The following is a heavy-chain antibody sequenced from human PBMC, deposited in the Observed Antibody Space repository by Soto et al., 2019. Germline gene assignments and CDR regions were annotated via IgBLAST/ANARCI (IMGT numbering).Heavy chain of an antibody. CDR1: GLTFSNIW. CDR2: INQDGSET. J-gene: IGHJ4*01. V-gene: IGHV3-7*02. D-gene: IGHD3-3*02. CDR3: VRNAF. Sequence: QPGGSLRLSCVMSGLTFSNIWVGWVRLTPGKGLEWVANINQDGSETAYVDSVKGRFTISRDNARSSLYLRMNSLRAEDTAIYYCVRNAFWGHGT.